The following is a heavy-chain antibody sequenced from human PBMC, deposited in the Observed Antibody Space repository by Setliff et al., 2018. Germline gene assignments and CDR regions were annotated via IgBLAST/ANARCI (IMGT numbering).Heavy chain of an antibody. D-gene: IGHD1-1*01. Sequence: PGGSLRLSCSASGFTFSVYAMSWVRQAPGKGLEWVATIFGSGANTYYADSVKGRFTISRDNAKNTLYLQMNSLRADDTAVYYCARDREGDGNYYMDVWGKGTTVTVSS. CDR2: IFGSGANT. V-gene: IGHV3-23*01. CDR3: ARDREGDGNYYMDV. CDR1: GFTFSVYA. J-gene: IGHJ6*03.